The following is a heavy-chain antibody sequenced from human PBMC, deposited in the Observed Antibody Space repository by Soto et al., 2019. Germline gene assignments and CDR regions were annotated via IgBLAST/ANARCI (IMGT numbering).Heavy chain of an antibody. CDR3: ARTMVRGVMTLQHYYYMDV. V-gene: IGHV3-11*01. CDR1: GFIFSNAW. CDR2: ISSSGSTI. J-gene: IGHJ6*03. D-gene: IGHD3-10*01. Sequence: GGSLRLSCAASGFIFSNAWINWVRQAPGKGLEWVSYISSSGSTIYYADSVKGRFTISRDNAKNSLYLQMNSLRAEDTAVYYCARTMVRGVMTLQHYYYMDVWGKGTTVTVSS.